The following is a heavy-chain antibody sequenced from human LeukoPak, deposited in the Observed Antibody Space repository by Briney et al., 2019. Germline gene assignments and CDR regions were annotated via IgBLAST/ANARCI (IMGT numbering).Heavy chain of an antibody. J-gene: IGHJ4*02. CDR1: GYTFTGYY. V-gene: IGHV1-2*02. D-gene: IGHD3-22*01. CDR3: ARAADYYDTSVYYFDY. CDR2: VNPNSGGT. Sequence: GASVKVSCKASGYTFTGYYLHWVRQAPGQGLEWMGWVNPNSGGTNYAQKFQGRVTMTSDTSISTTYMELSRLRSDDTAVYYCARAADYYDTSVYYFDYWGQGTLVTVSS.